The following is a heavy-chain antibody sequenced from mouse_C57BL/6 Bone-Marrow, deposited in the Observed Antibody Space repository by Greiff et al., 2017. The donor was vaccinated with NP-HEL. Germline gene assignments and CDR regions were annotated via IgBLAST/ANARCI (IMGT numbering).Heavy chain of an antibody. CDR1: GYTFTSYW. V-gene: IGHV1-69*01. D-gene: IGHD1-1*01. Sequence: QVQLQQPGAELVMPGASVKLSCKASGYTFTSYWMHWVKQRPGQGLEWIGEIDPSDSYTNYNQKFKGKSTLTVDKSSSTAYMQLSSLTSEDSAVYDCARRGGSSYVGYFDVWGTGTTVTVSS. CDR2: IDPSDSYT. CDR3: ARRGGSSYVGYFDV. J-gene: IGHJ1*03.